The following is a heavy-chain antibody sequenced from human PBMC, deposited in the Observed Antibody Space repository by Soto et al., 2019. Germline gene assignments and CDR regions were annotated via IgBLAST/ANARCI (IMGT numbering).Heavy chain of an antibody. D-gene: IGHD2-2*01. CDR3: ARDAGGFVGPAAWVFDS. CDR2: IYYRGTT. Sequence: SETLSPTCTVSGYALSSGYNWGWIRQSPGKGLEWIGTIYYRGTTYYDPSLESRISISIDSSENRFSLNLSSVTAADTAVDLCARDAGGFVGPAAWVFDSWGRGIRVTVSS. J-gene: IGHJ4*02. CDR1: GYALSSGYN. V-gene: IGHV4-38-2*02.